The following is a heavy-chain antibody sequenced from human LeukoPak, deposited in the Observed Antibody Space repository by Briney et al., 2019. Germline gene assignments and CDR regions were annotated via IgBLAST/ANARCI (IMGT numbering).Heavy chain of an antibody. D-gene: IGHD3-10*01. CDR3: ARGSYGSGSYYINYGMDV. CDR1: GFTVSSNY. V-gene: IGHV3-66*01. J-gene: IGHJ6*02. Sequence: PGGSLRLSCAASGFTVSSNYMSWVRQAPGKGLGWVSVIYSGGSTYYADSVKGRFTISRDNSKNTLYLQMNSLRAEDTAVYYCARGSYGSGSYYINYGMDVWGQGTTVTVSS. CDR2: IYSGGST.